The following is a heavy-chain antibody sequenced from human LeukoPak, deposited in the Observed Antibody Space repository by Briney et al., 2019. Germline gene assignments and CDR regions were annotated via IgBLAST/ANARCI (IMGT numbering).Heavy chain of an antibody. Sequence: PSETLSLTCTVSGGSISSSSYYWGWIRQPPGKGLEWIGSIYYSGSTYYNPSLKSRVTISVDTSKNQFSLKLSSVTAADTAVYYCARTDYSDYYKIDYWGQGTLVTVSS. CDR1: GGSISSSSYY. V-gene: IGHV4-39*07. CDR3: ARTDYSDYYKIDY. J-gene: IGHJ4*02. CDR2: IYYSGST. D-gene: IGHD3-22*01.